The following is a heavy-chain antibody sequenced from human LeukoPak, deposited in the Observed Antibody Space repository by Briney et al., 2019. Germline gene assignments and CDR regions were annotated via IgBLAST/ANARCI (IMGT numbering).Heavy chain of an antibody. D-gene: IGHD1-26*01. CDR1: GFTFTTCD. V-gene: IGHV3-13*04. J-gene: IGHJ3*02. CDR3: ARVCQVGAIRGPFDI. CDR2: IGTAGDT. Sequence: GSLRLSCAASGFTFTTCDMHWVRQATGKGLEWVSAIGTAGDTYYPGSVKGRFTISRENAKNSLYLQMNSLRAGDTAVYYCARVCQVGAIRGPFDIWGQGTMVTVSS.